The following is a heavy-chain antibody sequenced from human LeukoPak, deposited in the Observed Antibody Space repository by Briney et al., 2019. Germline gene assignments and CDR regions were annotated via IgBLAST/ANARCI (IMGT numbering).Heavy chain of an antibody. V-gene: IGHV3-53*01. D-gene: IGHD6-6*01. CDR1: GFTVSSNY. CDR3: ARDLRPHGMDV. Sequence: PGGSLRLSCAASGFTVSSNYMSWVRQAPGKGLEWVSVIYSGGSTYYADSVKGRFTISRDNSMNTLYLQMNSLRAEDTAVYYCARDLRPHGMDVWGQGTTVTVSS. J-gene: IGHJ6*02. CDR2: IYSGGST.